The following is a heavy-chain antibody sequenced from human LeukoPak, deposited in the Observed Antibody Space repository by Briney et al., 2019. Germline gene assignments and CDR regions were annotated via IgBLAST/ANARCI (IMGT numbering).Heavy chain of an antibody. V-gene: IGHV1-2*02. CDR3: ARGRGSTSSNFDY. Sequence: ASVTVSCKASGYTFTGYYMHWVRQAPGQGLEWMRWINPNNGGTNYAQKFQGRVTMTRDTSISTAYMELSRLTSDDTAVYYCARGRGSTSSNFDYWGQGTLVTVSS. CDR2: INPNNGGT. J-gene: IGHJ4*02. CDR1: GYTFTGYY. D-gene: IGHD2-2*01.